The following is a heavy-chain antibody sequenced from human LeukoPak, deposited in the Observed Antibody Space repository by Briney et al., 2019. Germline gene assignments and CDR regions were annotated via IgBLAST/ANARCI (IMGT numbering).Heavy chain of an antibody. CDR2: MNSNSGNT. V-gene: IGHV1-8*02. Sequence: GASVKVSCKASGGTFSSYAISWVRQAPGQGLEWMGWMNSNSGNTGNGQKFQGRVTMTRDISLNTAYLELSSLRPDDTAVYYCARLDDFNGYYFVDFWGPGTPVTVSS. CDR3: ARLDDFNGYYFVDF. J-gene: IGHJ4*02. CDR1: GGTFSSYA. D-gene: IGHD3-22*01.